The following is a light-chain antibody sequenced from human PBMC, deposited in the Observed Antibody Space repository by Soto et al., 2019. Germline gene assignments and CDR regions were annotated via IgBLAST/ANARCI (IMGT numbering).Light chain of an antibody. CDR3: QQLRSYPLA. CDR2: VAS. Sequence: PLTQSPAFLSASVGDSVTITCRASQGISSYLAWYQQKPRKAPKLLIYVASTLQSGVPSRFSGSGSGTEFTLTISSLKPEDCAIDYCQQLRSYPLAFCGGTKVDIK. J-gene: IGKJ4*01. V-gene: IGKV1-9*01. CDR1: QGISSY.